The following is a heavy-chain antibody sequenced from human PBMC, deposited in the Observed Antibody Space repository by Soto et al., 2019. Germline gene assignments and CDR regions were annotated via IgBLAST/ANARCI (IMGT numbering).Heavy chain of an antibody. CDR2: IYYSGST. Sequence: SDTLSLTCPVSGVSISRYYWSWIRPPPGKGLEWIGYIYYSGSTNYNPSLKSRVTISVDTSKNQFSLKLSSVTAADTAVYYCARDHIGSFDYWGQGTLVTVS. J-gene: IGHJ4*02. D-gene: IGHD2-21*01. V-gene: IGHV4-59*01. CDR1: GVSISRYY. CDR3: ARDHIGSFDY.